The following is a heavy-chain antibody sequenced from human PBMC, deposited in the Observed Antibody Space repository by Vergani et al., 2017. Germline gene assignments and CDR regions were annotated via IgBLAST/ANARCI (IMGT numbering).Heavy chain of an antibody. V-gene: IGHV1-2*02. Sequence: QVQLVQSGAEVKKPGASVKVSCKASGYTFTGYYMHWVRQAPGQGLEWMGWINPNSGGTNYAQKFQGRVTMTRDTSISTAYMELSRLRSDDTAVYYCARGADIVVVPAAPYYYYYYGMDVWSQGTTVTVSS. CDR1: GYTFTGYY. D-gene: IGHD2-2*01. J-gene: IGHJ6*02. CDR2: INPNSGGT. CDR3: ARGADIVVVPAAPYYYYYYGMDV.